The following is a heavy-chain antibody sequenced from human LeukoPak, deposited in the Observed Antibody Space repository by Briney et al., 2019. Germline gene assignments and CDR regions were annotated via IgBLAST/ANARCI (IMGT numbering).Heavy chain of an antibody. D-gene: IGHD4-11*01. CDR2: ISYDGSNK. CDR1: GFTFSGYG. Sequence: PGGSLRLSCAASGFTFSGYGMHWVRQAPGKGLEWVAVISYDGSNKYYADSVKGRFTISRDNSKNTLYLQMNSLRAEDTAVYYCAKDWGVTTLHFDYWGQGTLVTVSS. V-gene: IGHV3-30*18. CDR3: AKDWGVTTLHFDY. J-gene: IGHJ4*02.